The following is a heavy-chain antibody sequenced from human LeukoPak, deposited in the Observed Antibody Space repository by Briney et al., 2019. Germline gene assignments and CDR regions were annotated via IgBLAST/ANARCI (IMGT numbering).Heavy chain of an antibody. V-gene: IGHV3-21*01. J-gene: IGHJ4*02. Sequence: GGSLRLSCAASGFTFSSYSMNWVRQAPGKGLEWVSFISTSSSYIHNADSVKGRFTISRDNAKNSLYLQMNSLRAEDTAVYYCARSDGYWGQGTLVTVSS. CDR1: GFTFSSYS. D-gene: IGHD5-24*01. CDR2: ISTSSSYI. CDR3: ARSDGY.